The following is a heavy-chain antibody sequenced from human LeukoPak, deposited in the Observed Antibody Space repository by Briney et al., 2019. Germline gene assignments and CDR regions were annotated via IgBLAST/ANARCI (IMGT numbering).Heavy chain of an antibody. CDR2: IYYSGST. CDR1: GGSISSGGYY. V-gene: IGHV4-31*03. CDR3: ARWDNFGYGSTLFDY. Sequence: PSETLSLTCTVSGGSISSGGYYWSWIRQHSGKGLEWIGYIYYSGSTYYNPSLKSRVTISVDTSKNQFSLKLSSVTAADTAVYYGARWDNFGYGSTLFDYWGQGTLVTVSS. D-gene: IGHD3-10*01. J-gene: IGHJ4*02.